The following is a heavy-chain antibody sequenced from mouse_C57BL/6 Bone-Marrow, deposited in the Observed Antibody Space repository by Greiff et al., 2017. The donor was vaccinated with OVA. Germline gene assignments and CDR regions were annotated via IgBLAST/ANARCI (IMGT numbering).Heavy chain of an antibody. V-gene: IGHV5-17*01. CDR2: ISSGSSTS. Sequence: EVKLMESGGGLVKPGGSLKLSCAASGFPFRDSGMHCVRQAPETGLEWVSYISSGSSTSYYADTVKGRFTISRDNAKTTLFLQMTSLRSEDTAMYYCAREFDYDVDAMDYWGQGTSVTVSS. CDR3: AREFDYDVDAMDY. D-gene: IGHD2-4*01. CDR1: GFPFRDSG. J-gene: IGHJ4*01.